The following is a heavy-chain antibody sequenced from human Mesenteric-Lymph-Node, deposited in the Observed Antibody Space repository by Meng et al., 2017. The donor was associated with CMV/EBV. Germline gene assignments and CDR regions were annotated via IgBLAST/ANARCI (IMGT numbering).Heavy chain of an antibody. V-gene: IGHV3-48*01. Sequence: GSLRLSCAASGFTFSSYSMNWVRQAPGKGLEWVSYISSSSSTIYYADSVKGRFTISRDNANNSLYLQMNSLRAEDTAVYFCARGSGSGRYGMDVWGQGTTVTVSS. D-gene: IGHD3-10*01. CDR3: ARGSGSGRYGMDV. CDR2: ISSSSSTI. CDR1: GFTFSSYS. J-gene: IGHJ6*02.